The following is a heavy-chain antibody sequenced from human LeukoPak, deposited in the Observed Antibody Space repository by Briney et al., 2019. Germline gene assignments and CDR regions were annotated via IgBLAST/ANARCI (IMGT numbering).Heavy chain of an antibody. CDR3: ARGEQGGASDYYYYYYMDV. CDR2: INPNSGGT. D-gene: IGHD4/OR15-4a*01. V-gene: IGHV1-2*02. J-gene: IGHJ6*03. CDR1: GYTFTGYY. Sequence: ASVKVSCKASGYTFTGYYMHWVRQAPGQGLEWMGWINPNSGGTNYAQKFQGRVTMTRNTSISTAYMELSSLRSEDTAVYYCARGEQGGASDYYYYYYMDVWGKGTTVTVSS.